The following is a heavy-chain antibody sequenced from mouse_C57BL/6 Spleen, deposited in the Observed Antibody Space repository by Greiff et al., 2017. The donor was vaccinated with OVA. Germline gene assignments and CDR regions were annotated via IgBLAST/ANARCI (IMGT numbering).Heavy chain of an antibody. Sequence: EVQVVESGGDLVKPGGSLKLSCAASGFTFSSYGMSWVRQTPDQRLEWVATISSGGSYTYYPDSVKGRFTISRDNAKNTLYLQLRSLKSEDTAMYYCARSVVGGFDYWGQGTTLTVSS. V-gene: IGHV5-6*01. CDR2: ISSGGSYT. CDR1: GFTFSSYG. J-gene: IGHJ2*01. CDR3: ARSVVGGFDY. D-gene: IGHD1-1*01.